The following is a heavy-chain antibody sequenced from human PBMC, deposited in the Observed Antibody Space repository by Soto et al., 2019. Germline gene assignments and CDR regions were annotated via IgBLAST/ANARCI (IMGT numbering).Heavy chain of an antibody. Sequence: ASVKVSCKASGYIFTNLALHWVRQAPGQRLEWMGWIHPGSQDTKYSQKFQGRVTITRDTSARTAYLEVRTLKSEDSAVYFCARGTSGFLDYWGQGTRVTVSS. CDR1: GYIFTNLA. CDR3: ARGTSGFLDY. D-gene: IGHD1-1*01. CDR2: IHPGSQDT. J-gene: IGHJ4*02. V-gene: IGHV1-3*01.